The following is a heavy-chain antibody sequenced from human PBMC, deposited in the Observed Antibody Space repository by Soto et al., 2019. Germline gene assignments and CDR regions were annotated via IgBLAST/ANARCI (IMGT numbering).Heavy chain of an antibody. CDR3: ARGQVEAAQH. Sequence: QLRLQESGSGLVKPSQTLTLTCAVSGGSISSGGYSWSWIRQPAGKGLEWIGYIYHSGSTYYNPSLKSRVTISVDRSKNQFSLKLSSVTAADTAVYYCARGQVEAAQHWGQGTMVTVSS. V-gene: IGHV4-30-2*01. CDR1: GGSISSGGYS. CDR2: IYHSGST. J-gene: IGHJ4*02. D-gene: IGHD2-15*01.